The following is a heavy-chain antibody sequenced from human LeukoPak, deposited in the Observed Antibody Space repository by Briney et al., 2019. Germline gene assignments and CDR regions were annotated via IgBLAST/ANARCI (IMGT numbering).Heavy chain of an antibody. Sequence: ASVKVSCKASGYTFTSYYMHWVRQAPGQGLEWMGIINPSGGSTSHAQKFQGRVTMTRDTSTSTVYMELSSLRSEDTAVYYCARDGGYCSSTSCYPYDYWGQGTLVTVSS. CDR3: ARDGGYCSSTSCYPYDY. CDR1: GYTFTSYY. CDR2: INPSGGST. J-gene: IGHJ4*02. D-gene: IGHD2-2*01. V-gene: IGHV1-46*01.